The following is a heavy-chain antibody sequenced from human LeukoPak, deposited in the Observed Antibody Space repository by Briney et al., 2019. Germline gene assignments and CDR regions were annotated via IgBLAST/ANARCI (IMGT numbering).Heavy chain of an antibody. CDR1: GGSISSGGYS. J-gene: IGHJ4*02. D-gene: IGHD4-23*01. Sequence: PSETLSLTCAVSGGSISSGGYSWSWIRQPPGKGLEWIVYIYHSGSTYYNPSLKSRVTISVDRSKNQFSLKLSSVTAADTAVYYCARVAGYGGTVLDYWGQGTLVTVSS. V-gene: IGHV4-30-2*01. CDR2: IYHSGST. CDR3: ARVAGYGGTVLDY.